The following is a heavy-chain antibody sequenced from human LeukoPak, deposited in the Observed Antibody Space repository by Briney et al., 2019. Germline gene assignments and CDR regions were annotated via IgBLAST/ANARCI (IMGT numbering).Heavy chain of an antibody. CDR2: IKSKTDGGTT. D-gene: IGHD3-22*01. CDR1: GFTFSNAW. J-gene: IGHJ5*02. Sequence: GGSLRLSCAASGFTFSNAWMSWVRQAPGKGLEWVGRIKSKTDGGTTDYAAPVKGRFTISRDDSKNTLYLQMNSLKTEDTAVYYCTYNYYYDSSGPIPSVDPWGQGTLVTVSS. V-gene: IGHV3-15*01. CDR3: TYNYYYDSSGPIPSVDP.